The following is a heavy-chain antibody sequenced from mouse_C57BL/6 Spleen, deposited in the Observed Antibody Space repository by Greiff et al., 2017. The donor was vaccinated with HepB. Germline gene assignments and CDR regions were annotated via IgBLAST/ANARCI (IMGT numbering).Heavy chain of an antibody. Sequence: QVQLKQPGADLVKPGASVKLSCKASGYTFTSYWMHWVMQRPGQGLEWIGGINPSDSDTNYNQNFKCKSTLTVDKSSSTAYMQRSSLTSEDSAVYYCAIHVNLDGAMDYWGQGTSVTVSS. CDR2: INPSDSDT. CDR1: GYTFTSYW. J-gene: IGHJ4*01. V-gene: IGHV1-74*01. CDR3: AIHVNLDGAMDY.